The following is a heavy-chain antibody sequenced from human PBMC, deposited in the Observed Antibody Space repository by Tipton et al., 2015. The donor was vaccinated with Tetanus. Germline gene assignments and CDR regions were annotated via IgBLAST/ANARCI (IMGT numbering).Heavy chain of an antibody. CDR1: GGSISSSSYY. D-gene: IGHD3-16*01. Sequence: TLSLTCTVSGGSISSSSYYWGWIRQPPGKGLEWIGSIYYSGSTYYNPSLKSRVTISVDTSKNQFSLKLSSVTAADTAVYYCARPPYASVNDWFDPWGQGALVPFSS. CDR2: IYYSGST. V-gene: IGHV4-39*01. CDR3: ARPPYASVNDWFDP. J-gene: IGHJ5*02.